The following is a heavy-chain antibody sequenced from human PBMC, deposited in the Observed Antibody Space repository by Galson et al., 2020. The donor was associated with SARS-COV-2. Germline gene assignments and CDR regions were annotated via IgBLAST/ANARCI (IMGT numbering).Heavy chain of an antibody. D-gene: IGHD6-19*01. CDR3: ARQRGIAVAGTGDNWVDP. CDR2: IYPGDSDT. Sequence: HGESLKISCKGSGYSFTSYWIGWVRQMPGKGLEWMGIIYPGDSDTRYSPSFQGQVTISADKSISTAYLQWSSLKASDTAMYYCARQRGIAVAGTGDNWVDPGGKGTLVTVSS. CDR1: GYSFTSYW. J-gene: IGHJ5*02. V-gene: IGHV5-51*01.